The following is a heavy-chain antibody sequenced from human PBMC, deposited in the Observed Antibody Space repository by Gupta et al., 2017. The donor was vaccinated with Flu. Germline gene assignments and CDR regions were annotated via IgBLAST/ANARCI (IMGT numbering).Heavy chain of an antibody. J-gene: IGHJ4*02. CDR3: ARVAVVVPAAMDY. CDR1: GFSFSDHY. D-gene: IGHD2-2*01. CDR2: VRKKVNSYTT. V-gene: IGHV3-72*01. Sequence: EVQLVESGGGLVQPGGSLRLSCAASGFSFSDHYMDWARQAPEKGLEWVARVRKKVNSYTTEYAASVKGRFTISRDDSKNSLFLQMDSLKTEDTAVYYCARVAVVVPAAMDYWGQGTLVTVSS.